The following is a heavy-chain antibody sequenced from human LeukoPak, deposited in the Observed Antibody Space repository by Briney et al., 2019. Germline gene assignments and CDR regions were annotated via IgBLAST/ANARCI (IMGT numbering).Heavy chain of an antibody. CDR3: ARVAYDYVWGSYRSPFYYFDY. V-gene: IGHV1-8*03. CDR2: MNPNSGGR. CDR1: GYTFSSYD. D-gene: IGHD3-16*02. Sequence: ASVKVSCKASGYTFSSYDINWVRQATGQGLEWMGWMNPNSGGRGYAQKFQGRVTITRNTSISTAYMELSSLRSEDTAVYYCARVAYDYVWGSYRSPFYYFDYWGQGTLVTVSS. J-gene: IGHJ4*02.